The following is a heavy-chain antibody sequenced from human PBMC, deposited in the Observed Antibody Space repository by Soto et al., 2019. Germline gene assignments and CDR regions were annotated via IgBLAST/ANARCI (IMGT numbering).Heavy chain of an antibody. CDR3: ARGRMAAAATGYYYSSLDV. J-gene: IGHJ6*02. CDR2: VIPFFGTT. CDR1: GGTFNSYT. V-gene: IGHV1-69*13. D-gene: IGHD6-25*01. Sequence: GASVKVSCKASGGTFNSYTISWVRQAPGQGLEWMGGVIPFFGTTHYAQTFEGRVTITADASTSTAYLELSSLRSEDTAVFYCARGRMAAAATGYYYSSLDVWGQGTTVTVSS.